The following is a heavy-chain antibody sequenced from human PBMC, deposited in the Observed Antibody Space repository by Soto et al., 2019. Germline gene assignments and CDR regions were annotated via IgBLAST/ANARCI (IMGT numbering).Heavy chain of an antibody. Sequence: GGSLRLSCAASGFTFSSYWMSWVRQAPGKGLEWVVNIKQDGSEKYYVDSVKGRFTISRDNAKNSLYLQMNSLRAEDTAVYYCARVGLGIINYFDYWGQGTLVTVSS. V-gene: IGHV3-7*01. J-gene: IGHJ4*02. CDR3: ARVGLGIINYFDY. CDR1: GFTFSSYW. D-gene: IGHD7-27*01. CDR2: IKQDGSEK.